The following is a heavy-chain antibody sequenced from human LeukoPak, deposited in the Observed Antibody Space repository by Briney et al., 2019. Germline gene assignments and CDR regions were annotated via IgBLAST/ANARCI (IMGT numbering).Heavy chain of an antibody. CDR2: IKSKTDGGTT. CDR1: GFTFSNAW. Sequence: GGSLRLSCAASGFTFSNAWMSWVRQAPGKGLEWVGRIKSKTDGGTTDYAAPVKGRFTISRDDSKNTLYLQMNSLKTEDTAVYYCTTRGYDYVWGSYRTPPFDPWGQGTLVTVSS. CDR3: TTRGYDYVWGSYRTPPFDP. V-gene: IGHV3-15*01. D-gene: IGHD3-16*02. J-gene: IGHJ5*02.